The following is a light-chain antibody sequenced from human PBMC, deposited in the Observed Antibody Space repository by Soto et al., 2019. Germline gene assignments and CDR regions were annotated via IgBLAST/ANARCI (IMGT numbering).Light chain of an antibody. CDR1: QSISRY. Sequence: DIQMTQSPSSLAAFVGDRVTITCRARQSISRYLNWSQQKPGNPPKFLIYATNNLKSGVPSRFSGDGSGTEFTLTISALQPEDIATYYCQQRYSNPFTFVQGTKLDVK. CDR3: QQRYSNPFT. J-gene: IGKJ2*01. V-gene: IGKV1-39*01. CDR2: ATN.